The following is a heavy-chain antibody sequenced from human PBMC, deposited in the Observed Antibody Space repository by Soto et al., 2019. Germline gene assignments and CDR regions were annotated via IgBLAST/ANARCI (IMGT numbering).Heavy chain of an antibody. CDR1: GGTFSSYA. J-gene: IGHJ6*02. CDR2: IIPIFGTA. CDR3: ARAAPRITIFGVVGPYGMDV. V-gene: IGHV1-69*13. Sequence: SVKVSCKASGGTFSSYAISWVRQAPGQGLEWMGGIIPIFGTANYAQKFQGRVTITADESTSTAYMELSSLRSEDTAVYYCARAAPRITIFGVVGPYGMDVWGQGTTVTVSS. D-gene: IGHD3-3*01.